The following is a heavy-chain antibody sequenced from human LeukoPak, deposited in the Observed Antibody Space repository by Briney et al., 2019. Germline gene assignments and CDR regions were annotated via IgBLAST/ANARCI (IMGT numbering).Heavy chain of an antibody. D-gene: IGHD5-12*01. CDR1: GFSLSNSA. J-gene: IGHJ4*02. Sequence: LGGSLRLSCAASGFSLSNSAMSWVRQAPGKGLEWVPLIIASSGSTFYADSVKGRFTISRDNSKNTLYLQMNSLRAEDTAVYYCAKGAYDYIEMGYFDYWGQGTLVTVSS. V-gene: IGHV3-23*01. CDR2: IIASSGST. CDR3: AKGAYDYIEMGYFDY.